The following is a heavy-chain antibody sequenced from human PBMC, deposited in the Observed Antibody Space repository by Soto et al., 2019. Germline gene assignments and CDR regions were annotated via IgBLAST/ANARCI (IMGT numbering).Heavy chain of an antibody. CDR3: ARGGDIVVERDWFDP. J-gene: IGHJ5*02. CDR1: GGSISSYY. V-gene: IGHV4-59*01. CDR2: IYYSGST. Sequence: QVQLQESGPGLVKPSETLSLTCTVSGGSISSYYWSWIRQPPGKGLEWIGYIYYSGSTNYNPSLKSRVTISVDTSKNQFSLKLSSVTAADTAVYYCARGGDIVVERDWFDPWGQGTLVTVSS. D-gene: IGHD2-15*01.